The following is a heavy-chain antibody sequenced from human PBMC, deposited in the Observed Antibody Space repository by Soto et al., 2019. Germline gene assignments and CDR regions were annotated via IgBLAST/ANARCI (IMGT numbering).Heavy chain of an antibody. CDR2: INHSGST. D-gene: IGHD3-9*01. V-gene: IGHV4-34*01. J-gene: IGHJ5*02. CDR1: GGSFSGYY. Sequence: PSETLSLTCAVYGGSFSGYYWSWIRQPPGKGLEWIGEINHSGSTNYNPSLKSRVTISVDTSKNQFSLKLSSVTAADTAVYYCARGPVPYYDILTGYSLDPWGQGTLVTVSS. CDR3: ARGPVPYYDILTGYSLDP.